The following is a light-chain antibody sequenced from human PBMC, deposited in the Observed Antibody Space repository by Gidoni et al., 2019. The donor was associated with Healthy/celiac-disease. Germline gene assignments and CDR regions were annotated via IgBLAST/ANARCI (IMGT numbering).Light chain of an antibody. CDR3: QQSSGT. CDR2: AAS. Sequence: DIQMTQSPSSLSASVGDRVTITCRASQSIRSYLNWYQQKPGKAPKLLIYAASSLQSGVPSRFSGSGSGTDFTLTISSLQPEDFATYYCQQSSGTFXGXTKVEIK. J-gene: IGKJ4*01. V-gene: IGKV1-39*01. CDR1: QSIRSY.